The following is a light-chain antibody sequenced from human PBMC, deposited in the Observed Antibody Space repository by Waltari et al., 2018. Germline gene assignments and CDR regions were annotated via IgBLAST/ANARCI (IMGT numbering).Light chain of an antibody. J-gene: IGKJ1*01. CDR1: QSVSRY. CDR3: LQRSSWPWT. CDR2: EGS. Sequence: SWRSSQSVSRYVAWYAKKVGQAPVLLIYEGSNRGTGVSARFRGSGAGKDFNYNSSSLEPGGFAVSDGLQRSSWPWTFGQGTKVEIK. V-gene: IGKV3-11*01.